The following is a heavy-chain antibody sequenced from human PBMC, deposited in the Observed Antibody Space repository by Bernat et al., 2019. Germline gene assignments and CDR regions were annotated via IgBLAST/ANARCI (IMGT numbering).Heavy chain of an antibody. Sequence: VQLVESGGGVVQPGRSLRLSCAASGFTFSSYGMHWVRQAPGKGLEWVANIKEDGSENNYVDSVKGRFTISRDNAKNSLYLQMNSLRAEDTAVYYCARDRGWLQSDYWGQGTLVTVSS. J-gene: IGHJ4*02. CDR1: GFTFSSYG. CDR2: IKEDGSEN. CDR3: ARDRGWLQSDY. V-gene: IGHV3-7*03. D-gene: IGHD5-24*01.